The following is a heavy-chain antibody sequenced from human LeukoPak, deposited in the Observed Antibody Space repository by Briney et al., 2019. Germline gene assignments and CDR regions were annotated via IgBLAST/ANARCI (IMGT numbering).Heavy chain of an antibody. CDR2: IYYSGST. J-gene: IGHJ5*02. D-gene: IGHD3-10*01. CDR1: GGSISSSSYY. Sequence: SETLSLTCTVSGGSISSSSYYWGWFRQPPGKGLEWIGNIYYSGSTYYNPSLKSRVTISVDTSKNQFSLKLSSVTAADTAVYYCARGERWFGDKNWFDPWGQGTLVTVSS. V-gene: IGHV4-39*07. CDR3: ARGERWFGDKNWFDP.